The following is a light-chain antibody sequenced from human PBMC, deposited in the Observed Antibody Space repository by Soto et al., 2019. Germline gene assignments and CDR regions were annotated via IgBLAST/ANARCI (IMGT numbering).Light chain of an antibody. V-gene: IGKV3-15*01. CDR1: QSVSSN. CDR3: QQYNDWPPT. Sequence: TQSLGTLSVSPGERATLSCRASQSVSSNLAWYQQKPGRAPRLLIYGASTRATGMPARFSGSGSGTEFTLTISSLQSEDFAVYYCQQYNDWPPTFGQGSKVDI. CDR2: GAS. J-gene: IGKJ1*01.